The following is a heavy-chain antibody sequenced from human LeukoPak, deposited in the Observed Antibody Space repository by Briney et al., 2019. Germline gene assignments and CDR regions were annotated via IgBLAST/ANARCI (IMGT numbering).Heavy chain of an antibody. CDR3: ARAQALVLLWFGGPHMGWFDP. CDR1: GYSFTSYW. J-gene: IGHJ5*02. CDR2: IYPGDSDT. V-gene: IGHV5-51*01. D-gene: IGHD3-10*01. Sequence: GESLKISCKGSGYSFTSYWIGWVRQMPGKGLEWMGIIYPGDSDTRYSPSFQGQVTISADKSISTAYLQWSSLKASDTAMYYCARAQALVLLWFGGPHMGWFDPWGQGTLVTVSS.